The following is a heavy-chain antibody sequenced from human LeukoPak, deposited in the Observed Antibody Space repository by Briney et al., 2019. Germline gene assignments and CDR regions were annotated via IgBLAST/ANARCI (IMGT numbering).Heavy chain of an antibody. J-gene: IGHJ4*02. V-gene: IGHV1-24*01. CDR3: ATDGGRSNSVTNY. Sequence: ASVKVSCKASGYTLTELSMHWVRQAPGKGLEWMGSFDPEDGETIYAEKFQGRVTVTEDTSTDTAYMELSSLRSEDTAVYYCATDGGRSNSVTNYWGQGTLVTVSS. D-gene: IGHD4-11*01. CDR1: GYTLTELS. CDR2: FDPEDGET.